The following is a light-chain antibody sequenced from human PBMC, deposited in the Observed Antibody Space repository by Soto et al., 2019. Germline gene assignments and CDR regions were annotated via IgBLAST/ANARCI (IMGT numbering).Light chain of an antibody. CDR1: QSVSSSY. CDR2: GAS. Sequence: EIVLTQSPGTLSLSPGERATLSCRASQSVSSSYLAWYQQKPGQAPRLLIYGASSRATGIPDRFSGSGSGTDFTLTISRLEPEDFAVYYCQHHSNGPPITFGQGTDWRL. V-gene: IGKV3D-20*02. J-gene: IGKJ5*01. CDR3: QHHSNGPPIT.